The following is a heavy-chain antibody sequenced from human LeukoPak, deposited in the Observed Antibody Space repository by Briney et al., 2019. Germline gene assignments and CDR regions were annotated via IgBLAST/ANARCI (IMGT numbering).Heavy chain of an antibody. Sequence: GRSLRLSCAASGFTFSSYAMHWVRQAPGKGLEWVAVISYDGSNKYYADSVKGRFTISRDNAKNSLYLQMNSLRAEDTAVYYCARDGAYSGYVVYWGQGTLVTVSS. D-gene: IGHD5-12*01. V-gene: IGHV3-30-3*01. CDR1: GFTFSSYA. CDR2: ISYDGSNK. CDR3: ARDGAYSGYVVY. J-gene: IGHJ4*02.